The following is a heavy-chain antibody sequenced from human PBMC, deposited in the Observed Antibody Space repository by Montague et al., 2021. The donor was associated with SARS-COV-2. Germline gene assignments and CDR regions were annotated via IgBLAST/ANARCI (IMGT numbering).Heavy chain of an antibody. CDR3: ARGGSYSSDWYGVDYYYGMDV. CDR1: GGSISSGGYY. CDR2: IYYSGST. J-gene: IGHJ6*02. Sequence: TLSLTCTVPGGSISSGGYYWSWIRQHPGRGLEWIGYIYYSGSTYYNPSLKSRVTISVDTSKNQFSLKLSSVTAADTAVYYCARGGSYSSDWYGVDYYYGMDVGGQGTTVTVSS. D-gene: IGHD6-19*01. V-gene: IGHV4-31*03.